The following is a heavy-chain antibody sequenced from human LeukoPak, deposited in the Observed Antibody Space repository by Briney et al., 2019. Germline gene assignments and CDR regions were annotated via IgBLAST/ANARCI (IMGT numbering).Heavy chain of an antibody. CDR2: MNPNRGNT. D-gene: IGHD3-22*01. CDR3: ARVGYYYDSSGYSYGY. J-gene: IGHJ4*02. V-gene: IGHV1-8*01. CDR1: GYTFTSYD. Sequence: ASVTVSCKASGYTFTSYDINWVRQAAGQGREWMGWMNPNRGNTGYAQKFQGRVTMTRNTSISTAYMELSSLRSEDTAVYYCARVGYYYDSSGYSYGYWGQGTLVTVSS.